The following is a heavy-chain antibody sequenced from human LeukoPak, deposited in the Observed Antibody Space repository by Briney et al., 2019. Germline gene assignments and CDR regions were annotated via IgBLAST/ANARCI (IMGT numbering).Heavy chain of an antibody. CDR3: ARAGETSYYYYYYMDV. Sequence: ASVKVSCKASGYTFTGYYMHWVRQAPGQGLEWMAWINPNSGGTNYAQKFQGRVTVTRDTSISTAYMELSRLRSDDTAVYYCARAGETSYYYYYYMDVWGKGTTVTVSS. J-gene: IGHJ6*03. D-gene: IGHD5-24*01. CDR1: GYTFTGYY. V-gene: IGHV1-2*02. CDR2: INPNSGGT.